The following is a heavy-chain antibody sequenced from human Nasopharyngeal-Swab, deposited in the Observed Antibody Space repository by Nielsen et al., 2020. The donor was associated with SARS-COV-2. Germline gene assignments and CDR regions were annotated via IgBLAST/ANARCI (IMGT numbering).Heavy chain of an antibody. D-gene: IGHD2-2*01. Sequence: RQAPGKGPEWIAEINHSGSTNYNPSLKSRVTLSVDTSMNQVSLEVSSVTAADTAVYYCARGLSGIVPAPILGLGPYYYYYYLDVWGKGNTVTVSS. J-gene: IGHJ6*03. V-gene: IGHV4-34*01. CDR2: INHSGST. CDR3: ARGLSGIVPAPILGLGPYYYYYYLDV.